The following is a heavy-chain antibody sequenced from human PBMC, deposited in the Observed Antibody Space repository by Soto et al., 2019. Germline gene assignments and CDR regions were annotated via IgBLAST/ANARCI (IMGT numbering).Heavy chain of an antibody. CDR1: GYTFTGYY. J-gene: IGHJ4*02. CDR2: INPNSGGT. Sequence: ASVKVSCKASGYTFTGYYMHWVRQAPGQGLEWMGWINPNSGGTNYAQKFQGRVTMTRDTSISTAYMELSRLRSDDTAVYYCARDPTYYYDSSGYYYPHYWGQGTLVTVSS. CDR3: ARDPTYYYDSSGYYYPHY. D-gene: IGHD3-22*01. V-gene: IGHV1-2*02.